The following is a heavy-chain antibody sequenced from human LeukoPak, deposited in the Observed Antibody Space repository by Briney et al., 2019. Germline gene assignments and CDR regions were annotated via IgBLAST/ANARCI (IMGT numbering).Heavy chain of an antibody. J-gene: IGHJ6*03. Sequence: SETLSLTCTISGGSISSSSYYWGWIRQPPGKGLEWIGSIYYSGSTYYNPSLKSRVTISVDTSKNQFSLKLSSVTAADTAVYYCARDSPFSSIDHYYYMDVWGKGTTVTVSS. CDR3: ARDSPFSSIDHYYYMDV. V-gene: IGHV4-39*07. CDR1: GGSISSSSYY. CDR2: IYYSGST. D-gene: IGHD6-13*01.